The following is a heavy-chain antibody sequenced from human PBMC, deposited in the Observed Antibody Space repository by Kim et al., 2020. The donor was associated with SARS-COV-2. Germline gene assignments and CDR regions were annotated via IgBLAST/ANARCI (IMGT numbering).Heavy chain of an antibody. D-gene: IGHD3-22*01. Sequence: GGSLRLSCAASGFTFSSYGMHWVRQAPGKGLEWVAVISYDGSNKYYADSVKGRFTISRDNSKNTLYLQMNSLRAEDTAVYYCAKWTELYYYDSSGYSAFDIWGQGTMVTVSS. V-gene: IGHV3-30*18. J-gene: IGHJ3*02. CDR1: GFTFSSYG. CDR2: ISYDGSNK. CDR3: AKWTELYYYDSSGYSAFDI.